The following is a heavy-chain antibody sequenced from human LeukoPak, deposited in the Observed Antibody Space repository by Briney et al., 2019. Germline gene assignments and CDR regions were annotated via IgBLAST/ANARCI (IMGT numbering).Heavy chain of an antibody. D-gene: IGHD3-9*01. Sequence: PSETLSLNCTVSGGSISSSSYYWGWTRQPPGKGLEWIGSMYYSGSAYYNPSLKSRVTISVDTSKNQFSLKLSSVTAADTAVYYCARHFADILTSNDAFDIWGQGTMLTVSS. CDR1: GGSISSSSYY. V-gene: IGHV4-39*01. CDR2: MYYSGSA. J-gene: IGHJ3*02. CDR3: ARHFADILTSNDAFDI.